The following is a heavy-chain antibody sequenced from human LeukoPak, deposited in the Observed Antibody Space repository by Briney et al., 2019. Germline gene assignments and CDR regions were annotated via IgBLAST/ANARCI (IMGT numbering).Heavy chain of an antibody. D-gene: IGHD3-9*01. CDR3: AKSQLRYFDWSDY. J-gene: IGHJ4*02. CDR2: IYYSGST. CDR1: GDSIRSYY. V-gene: IGHV4-59*08. Sequence: PSETLSLTCIVSGDSIRSYYWSWIRQPPGKGLEWIGYIYYSGSTNYNPSLRSRVTISVDTSKNQFSLKLSSVTAADTAVYYCAKSQLRYFDWSDYWGQGTLVTVSS.